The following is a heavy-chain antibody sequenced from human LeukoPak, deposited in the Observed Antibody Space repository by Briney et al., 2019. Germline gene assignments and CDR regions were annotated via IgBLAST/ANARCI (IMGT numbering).Heavy chain of an antibody. Sequence: GGSLRLSCAVSGFTFSNYVMIWVRQAPGKGLEWVSAISGTGANTFYADSVKGRFTMSRDNPKNRLYLQMNSLRAEDTALYYCAKGIRQLGNYYYYMDVWGKGTTVTVSS. CDR1: GFTFSNYV. J-gene: IGHJ6*03. CDR2: ISGTGANT. V-gene: IGHV3-23*01. CDR3: AKGIRQLGNYYYYMDV. D-gene: IGHD7-27*01.